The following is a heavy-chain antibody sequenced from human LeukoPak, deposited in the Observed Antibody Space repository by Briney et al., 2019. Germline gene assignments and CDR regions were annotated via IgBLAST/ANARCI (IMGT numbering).Heavy chain of an antibody. V-gene: IGHV4-61*02. CDR3: ARDGFGGV. J-gene: IGHJ6*04. CDR2: IYTTGTT. CDR1: GGSINSGSYY. D-gene: IGHD3-10*01. Sequence: PSETLSLTCTVSGGSINSGSYYWSWIRRPAGKGLEWIGRIYTTGTTNYNPSLMSRVTISLDTSKNQFSLNLSSVTAADTAVYYCARDGFGGVWGKGTTVTISS.